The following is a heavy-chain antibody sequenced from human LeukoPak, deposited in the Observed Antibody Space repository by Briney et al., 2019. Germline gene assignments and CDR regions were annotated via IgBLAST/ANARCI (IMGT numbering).Heavy chain of an antibody. Sequence: QPGGSLRLSCAASGFTFSRCWMNWVRQAPGKGLEWVANIKEDGSEKYYVDSVKGRFTISRDNAKTSLYLQMNSLRAEDTAVYYCARERDGYNYWGQGTLVTVSS. CDR3: ARERDGYNY. J-gene: IGHJ4*02. CDR1: GFTFSRCW. CDR2: IKEDGSEK. V-gene: IGHV3-7*03. D-gene: IGHD5-24*01.